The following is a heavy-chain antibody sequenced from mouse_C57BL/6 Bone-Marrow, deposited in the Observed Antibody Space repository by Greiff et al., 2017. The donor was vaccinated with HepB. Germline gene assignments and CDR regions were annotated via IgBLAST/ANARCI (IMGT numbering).Heavy chain of an antibody. V-gene: IGHV10-1*01. D-gene: IGHD1-1*01. CDR1: GFSFNTYA. J-gene: IGHJ3*01. CDR3: VRHVRSSWFAY. Sequence: EVQRVESGGGLVQPKGSLKLSCAASGFSFNTYAMNWVRQAPGKGLEWVARIRSKSNNYATYYADSVKDRFTISRDDSESMLYLQMNNLKTEDTAMYYCVRHVRSSWFAYWGQGTLVTVSA. CDR2: IRSKSNNYAT.